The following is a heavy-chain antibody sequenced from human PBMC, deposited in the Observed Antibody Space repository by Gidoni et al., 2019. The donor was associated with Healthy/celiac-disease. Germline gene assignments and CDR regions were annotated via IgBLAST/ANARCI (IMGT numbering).Heavy chain of an antibody. Sequence: QVQLVQSGAEVKKPGASVKVSCKASGDTFTGYYMHRVRQAPGQGLEWMRWINPNSSGTNYAQKFQGRVTMTRDTSISTAYMDLSRLRSDDTAVYYCARAPMIVVVITDYFDYWGQGTLVTVSS. V-gene: IGHV1-2*02. CDR1: GDTFTGYY. CDR2: INPNSSGT. J-gene: IGHJ4*02. CDR3: ARAPMIVVVITDYFDY. D-gene: IGHD3-22*01.